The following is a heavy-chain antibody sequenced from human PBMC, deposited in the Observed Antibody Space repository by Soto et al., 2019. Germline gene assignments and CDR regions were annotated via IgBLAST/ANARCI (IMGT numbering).Heavy chain of an antibody. CDR1: GGSISSGCYY. CDR3: ARDYYDSSGYYFFDY. D-gene: IGHD3-22*01. J-gene: IGHJ4*02. CDR2: IYYSGST. Sequence: SETLSLTCTVSGGSISSGCYYWSWIRQHPGKGLEWIGYIYYSGSTYYNPSLKSRVTISVDTSKNQFSLKLSSVTAADTAVYYCARDYYDSSGYYFFDYWGQGTLVTVSS. V-gene: IGHV4-31*03.